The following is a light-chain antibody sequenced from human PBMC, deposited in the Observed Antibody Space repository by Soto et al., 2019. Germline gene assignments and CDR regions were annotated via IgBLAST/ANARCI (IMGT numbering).Light chain of an antibody. CDR3: QQYGISPIT. V-gene: IGKV3-20*01. J-gene: IGKJ2*01. CDR1: QSVSSSY. CDR2: GAS. Sequence: EIVLTQSPGTLSLSPGERATLSCRASQSVSSSYLAWYQQKPGQAPRLLIYGASSRATGIPDRFSGSGSGTVFTLTISRLYPEYFAVYYCQQYGISPITFGQGTKLEIK.